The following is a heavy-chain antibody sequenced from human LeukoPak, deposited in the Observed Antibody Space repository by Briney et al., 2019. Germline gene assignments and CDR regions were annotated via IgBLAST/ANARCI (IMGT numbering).Heavy chain of an antibody. CDR1: GGTFSSYA. CDR3: ARADDLRYVPYYYYYGMDV. D-gene: IGHD1-1*01. CDR2: IIPIFGTA. V-gene: IGHV1-69*13. J-gene: IGHJ6*02. Sequence: SVKVSCKASGGTFSSYAISWVRQAPGQGLEWMGGIIPIFGTANYAQKFQGRVTITADESTSTAYMELSSLRSEDTAVYYCARADDLRYVPYYYYYGMDVWGQGTTVTVSS.